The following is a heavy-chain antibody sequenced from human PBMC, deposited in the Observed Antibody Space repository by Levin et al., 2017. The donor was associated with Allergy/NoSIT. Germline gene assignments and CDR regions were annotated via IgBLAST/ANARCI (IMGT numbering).Heavy chain of an antibody. V-gene: IGHV3-23*01. J-gene: IGHJ3*02. CDR1: XXXXXXXX. CDR3: AKETGYCSGGTCYTTAFDI. Sequence: GGSLRLSCAAXXXXXXXXXGNCGRKAPGKGLEWVSAISGSGGSTYYADSVKGRFTISRDNSKNTLYLQMNSLRAEDTAIYYCAKETGYCSGGTCYTTAFDIWGQGTMVTVSS. D-gene: IGHD2-15*01. CDR2: ISGSGGST.